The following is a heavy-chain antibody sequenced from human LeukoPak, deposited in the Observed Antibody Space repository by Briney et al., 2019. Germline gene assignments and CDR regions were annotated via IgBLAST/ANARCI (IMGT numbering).Heavy chain of an antibody. J-gene: IGHJ4*02. D-gene: IGHD6-13*01. V-gene: IGHV3-53*01. CDR3: ASGIAAADPYYFDY. Sequence: GGSLRLYCAASGFTVSSNYMSWVRQAPGKGLEWVSVIYSGGSTYYADSVKGRFTISRDNSKNTLYLQMNSLRAEDTAVYYCASGIAAADPYYFDYWGQGTLVTLSS. CDR1: GFTVSSNY. CDR2: IYSGGST.